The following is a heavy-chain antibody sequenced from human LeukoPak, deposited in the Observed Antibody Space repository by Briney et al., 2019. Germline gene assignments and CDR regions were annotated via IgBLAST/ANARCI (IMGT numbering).Heavy chain of an antibody. CDR3: ARHPYTAMAHFDY. J-gene: IGHJ4*02. CDR1: GGSISSSNYF. CDR2: KYYSGST. V-gene: IGHV4-39*01. Sequence: PSETLSLTCTVSGGSISSSNYFWGWIRQPPGKGLEWIGSKYYSGSTYYNPSLQSRVTISVDTPKNQFSLRLNSVTAADTAVYYCARHPYTAMAHFDYWGQGTLVIVSS. D-gene: IGHD5-18*01.